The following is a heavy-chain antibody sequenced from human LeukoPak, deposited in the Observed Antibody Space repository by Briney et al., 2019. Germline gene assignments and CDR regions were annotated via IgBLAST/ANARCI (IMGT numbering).Heavy chain of an antibody. V-gene: IGHV3-30*03. CDR2: ISYDGSNK. Sequence: GGSLRLSCAASGFTFSSYGMHWVCQAPGKGLEWVAVISYDGSNKYYADSVKGRFTISRDNSKNTLYLQMNSLRAEDTAVYYCTTPTWTTVTTYAFDIWGQGTMVTVSS. D-gene: IGHD4-17*01. J-gene: IGHJ3*02. CDR3: TTPTWTTVTTYAFDI. CDR1: GFTFSSYG.